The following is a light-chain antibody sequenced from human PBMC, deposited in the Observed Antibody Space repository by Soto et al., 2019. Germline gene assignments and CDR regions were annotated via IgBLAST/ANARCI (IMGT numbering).Light chain of an antibody. CDR3: MQSLQTPYT. Sequence: DIVMTQSPLSLPVTPGEPASISCRSSQSLLHGDGYNYLDWYLQKPGQSPQLLVYLGSNRASGVPDRFSGSGSGTDFTLKLSSVEADDVGVYYCMQSLQTPYTSGQGTKLEIK. CDR1: QSLLHGDGYNY. J-gene: IGKJ2*01. V-gene: IGKV2-28*01. CDR2: LGS.